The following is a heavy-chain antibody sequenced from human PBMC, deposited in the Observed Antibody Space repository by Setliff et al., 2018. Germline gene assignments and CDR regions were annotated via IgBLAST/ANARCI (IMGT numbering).Heavy chain of an antibody. CDR1: GGTFRTDG. CDR3: ARDTRDKYDSSGYYLSLDS. Sequence: SVKVSCKASGGTFRTDGFSWVRQAPGQGLKWMGRIIPVFRTASYAQKFRGRVTITADEVARTAYMELSTLRSEDTAVYYCARDTRDKYDSSGYYLSLDSWGQGSLVTVSS. D-gene: IGHD3-22*01. J-gene: IGHJ4*02. V-gene: IGHV1-69*13. CDR2: IIPVFRTA.